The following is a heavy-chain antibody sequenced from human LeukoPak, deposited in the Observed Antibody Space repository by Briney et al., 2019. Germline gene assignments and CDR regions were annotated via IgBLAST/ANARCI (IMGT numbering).Heavy chain of an antibody. D-gene: IGHD5-24*01. CDR2: ISYDGSNK. CDR1: GFTFSSYA. J-gene: IGHJ4*02. Sequence: GGSLRLSCAASGFTFSSYAVHWVRQAPGRGLEWVAVISYDGSNKYYADSVKGRFSISRDNSKNTLYLQMNSLRAEDTAVYYCARRYDGYDYWGQGTLVTVSS. CDR3: ARRYDGYDY. V-gene: IGHV3-30-3*01.